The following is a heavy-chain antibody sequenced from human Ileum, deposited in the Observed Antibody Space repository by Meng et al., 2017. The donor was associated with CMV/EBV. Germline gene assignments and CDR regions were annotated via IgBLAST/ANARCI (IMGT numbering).Heavy chain of an antibody. J-gene: IGHJ4*02. CDR2: IYYSGST. CDR1: GDSLSTGDYY. D-gene: IGHD6-19*01. CDR3: AREGGGWYFDS. Sequence: QGQLPEPGPGLVKPSQTLSLTCTVSGDSLSTGDYYWSWIRQPPGKGPEWIGYIYYSGSTLYNPSLKSPATISLDKSKNQFSLRLRSVTAADTAVYFCAREGGGWYFDSWGQGTLVTVSS. V-gene: IGHV4-30-4*01.